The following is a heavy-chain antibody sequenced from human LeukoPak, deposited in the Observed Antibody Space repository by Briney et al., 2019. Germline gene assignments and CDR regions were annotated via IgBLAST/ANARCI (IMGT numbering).Heavy chain of an antibody. V-gene: IGHV1-69*05. Sequence: SVKVSCKASGGTFSSYAISWVRQAPGQGLEWMGRIIPIFGTANYAQKFQGRVTITTDESTSTAYMELSSLRSEDTAVYYCARDRRRYYYDSSGYYGFDYWGQGTLVTVS. CDR1: GGTFSSYA. D-gene: IGHD3-22*01. CDR2: IIPIFGTA. CDR3: ARDRRRYYYDSSGYYGFDY. J-gene: IGHJ4*02.